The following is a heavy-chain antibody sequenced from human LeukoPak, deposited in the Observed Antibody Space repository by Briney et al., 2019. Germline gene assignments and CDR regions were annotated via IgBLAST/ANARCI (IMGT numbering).Heavy chain of an antibody. J-gene: IGHJ4*02. V-gene: IGHV3-23*01. CDR2: ISGRGDNT. D-gene: IGHD5-24*01. CDR3: AKDGQWEMATIKYFDY. CDR1: GFTFSSYA. Sequence: SGGSLRLSCAASGFTFSSYAMSWVRQAPGKGLEWVSVISGRGDNTYYADSVKGRFTISRDNSKNTLSLQMNSLRADDTAVYYCAKDGQWEMATIKYFDYWGQGTLVTVSS.